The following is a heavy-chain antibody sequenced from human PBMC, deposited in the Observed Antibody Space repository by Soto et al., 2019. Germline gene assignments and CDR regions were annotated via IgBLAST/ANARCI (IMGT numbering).Heavy chain of an antibody. CDR3: AKDGLEGDYDNWFDP. V-gene: IGHV3-43*01. J-gene: IGHJ5*02. D-gene: IGHD4-17*01. CDR1: GFTFDDYT. Sequence: GGSLRLSCAASGFTFDDYTMHWVRQAPGKGLEWVSLISWDGGSTYYADSVKGRFTISRDNSKNSLYLQMNSLRTEDTALYYCAKDGLEGDYDNWFDPWGQGTLVTVSS. CDR2: ISWDGGST.